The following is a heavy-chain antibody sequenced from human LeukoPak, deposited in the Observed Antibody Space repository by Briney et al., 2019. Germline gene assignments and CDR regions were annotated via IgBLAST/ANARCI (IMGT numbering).Heavy chain of an antibody. CDR1: GYTFNTYG. Sequence: ASVRVSCKASGYTFNTYGISWVRQAPGQGLEWMGWINAYNGDTNHAQKFQGRVTMTTDTSTTTAYMELGSLRSDDTAVYYCARDGSGHWFDPWGQGTLVTVSS. D-gene: IGHD6-25*01. CDR3: ARDGSGHWFDP. CDR2: INAYNGDT. J-gene: IGHJ5*02. V-gene: IGHV1-18*04.